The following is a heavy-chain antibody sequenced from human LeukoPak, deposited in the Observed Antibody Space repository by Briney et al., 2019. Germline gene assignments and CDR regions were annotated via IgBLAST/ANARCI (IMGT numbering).Heavy chain of an antibody. J-gene: IGHJ6*02. V-gene: IGHV3-53*01. CDR3: AKGNNYYDSSGYYSPYYYGMDV. CDR1: GFTVSSNY. CDR2: IYSGGTT. D-gene: IGHD3-22*01. Sequence: GGSLRLSCAASGFTVSSNYMSWVRQAPGKGLKWVSVIYSGGTTYYADSVKGRFTISRDNSKNTLYLQMNSLRAEDTAVYYCAKGNNYYDSSGYYSPYYYGMDVWGQGTTVTVSS.